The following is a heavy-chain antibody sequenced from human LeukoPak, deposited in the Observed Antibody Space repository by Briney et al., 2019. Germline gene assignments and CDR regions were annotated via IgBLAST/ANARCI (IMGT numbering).Heavy chain of an antibody. Sequence: GRSLRLSCAASGFPLSSYSINWVRQAPGKGLEWVSYISSSGSAIYYVDSVKGRFTVSRDNAKNSLFLQMNSPRAEDTAVYYCVGVKGSYFDYWGQGALVTVSS. J-gene: IGHJ4*02. V-gene: IGHV3-48*01. D-gene: IGHD2-15*01. CDR2: ISSSGSAI. CDR3: VGVKGSYFDY. CDR1: GFPLSSYS.